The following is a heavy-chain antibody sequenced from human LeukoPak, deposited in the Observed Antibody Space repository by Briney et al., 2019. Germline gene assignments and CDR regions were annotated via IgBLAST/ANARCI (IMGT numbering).Heavy chain of an antibody. Sequence: GGSLRLSCAASGVTLNTFAMTWVRQAPGRGLEWASVISGYDGSTYYADSVKGRFTISRDKSKNTVYLQMNSLRAEDTAVYYCARDPPFIIGTTFFDYWGQGTLVTVSS. CDR2: ISGYDGST. V-gene: IGHV3-23*01. CDR3: ARDPPFIIGTTFFDY. D-gene: IGHD1-20*01. J-gene: IGHJ4*02. CDR1: GVTLNTFA.